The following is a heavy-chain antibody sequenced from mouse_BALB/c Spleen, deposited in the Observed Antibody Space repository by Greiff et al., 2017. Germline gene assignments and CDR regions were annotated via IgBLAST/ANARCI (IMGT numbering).Heavy chain of an antibody. CDR3: ARIYGKDAMDY. CDR1: GFTFSDYY. J-gene: IGHJ4*01. D-gene: IGHD2-1*01. CDR2: ISDGGSYT. Sequence: EVKLVESGGGLVKPGGSLKLSCAASGFTFSDYYMYWVRQTPEKRLEWVATISDGGSYTYYPDSVKGRFTISRDNAKNNLYLQMSSLKSEDTAMYYCARIYGKDAMDYWGQGTSVTVSS. V-gene: IGHV5-4*02.